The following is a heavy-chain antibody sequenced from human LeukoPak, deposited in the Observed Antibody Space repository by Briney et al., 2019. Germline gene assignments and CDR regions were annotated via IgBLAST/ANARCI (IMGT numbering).Heavy chain of an antibody. CDR1: GYTFTSYA. D-gene: IGHD3-10*01. CDR2: INPNSGGT. V-gene: IGHV1-2*06. J-gene: IGHJ4*02. Sequence: GASVKVSCKASGYTFTSYAMHWVRQAPGQGLEWMGRINPNSGGTNYAQKFQGRVTMIRDTSISTAYMELSRLRSDDTAVYYCARDSSGLWFGELCDYWGQGTLVTVSS. CDR3: ARDSSGLWFGELCDY.